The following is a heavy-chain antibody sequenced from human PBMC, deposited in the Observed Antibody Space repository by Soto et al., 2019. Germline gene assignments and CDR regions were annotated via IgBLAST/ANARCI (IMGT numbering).Heavy chain of an antibody. CDR2: INPSGGST. J-gene: IGHJ6*02. Sequence: GASVKVSCKTSGGTFSSHAVSWVRQAPGQGLEWMGIINPSGGSTSYAQKFQGRVTMTRDTSTSTVYMELSSLRSEDTAVYYCAREGGVVTPGGYYYYGMDVWGQGTTVTVSS. CDR3: AREGGVVTPGGYYYYGMDV. CDR1: GGTFSSHA. D-gene: IGHD2-21*02. V-gene: IGHV1-46*01.